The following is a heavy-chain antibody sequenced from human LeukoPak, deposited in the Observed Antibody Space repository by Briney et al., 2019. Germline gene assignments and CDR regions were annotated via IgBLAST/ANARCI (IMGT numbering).Heavy chain of an antibody. CDR3: ARRLPGYYYYMDV. J-gene: IGHJ6*02. V-gene: IGHV4-39*07. CDR1: GGSISSSSYY. Sequence: SETLSPTCTVSGGSISSSSYYWGWIRQPPGKGLEWIGSIYYSGSTYYNPSLKSRVTISVDTSKNQFSLRLSSVTAADTAVYYCARRLPGYYYYMDVWGQGTTVTVSS. D-gene: IGHD2-15*01. CDR2: IYYSGST.